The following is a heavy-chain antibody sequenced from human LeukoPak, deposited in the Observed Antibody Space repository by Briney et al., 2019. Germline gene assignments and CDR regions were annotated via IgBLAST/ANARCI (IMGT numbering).Heavy chain of an antibody. Sequence: PGRSLRLSCAASGFTFSSYAMHWVRQAPGKGLEWVAFIKFDGGNEYYADSVKGRFTISRDNSKNTVHLQMNSLRAEDTAMYYCVRDGAHWDLDYWGQGTLVTVSS. V-gene: IGHV3-30*19. CDR3: VRDGAHWDLDY. CDR2: IKFDGGNE. CDR1: GFTFSSYA. D-gene: IGHD7-27*01. J-gene: IGHJ4*02.